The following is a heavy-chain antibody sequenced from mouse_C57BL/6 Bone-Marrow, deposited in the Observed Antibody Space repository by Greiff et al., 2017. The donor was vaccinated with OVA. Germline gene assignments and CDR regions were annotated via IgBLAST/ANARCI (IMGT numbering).Heavy chain of an antibody. J-gene: IGHJ4*01. V-gene: IGHV1-22*01. CDR1: GYTFTDYN. D-gene: IGHD2-12*01. CDR2: INPNNGGT. CDR3: ARKRNYRKDYAMDY. Sequence: EVQLQQSGPELVKPGASVKMSCKASGYTFTDYNMPWVKQSHGKRLEWIGYINPNNGGTSYNQKFKGKATLTVNKSSSTAYMELRSLTSEDSAVYYCARKRNYRKDYAMDYWGQGTSVTVSS.